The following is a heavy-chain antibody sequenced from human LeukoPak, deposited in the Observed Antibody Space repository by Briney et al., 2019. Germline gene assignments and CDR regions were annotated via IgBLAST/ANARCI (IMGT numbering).Heavy chain of an antibody. D-gene: IGHD1-26*01. CDR1: GFTFSRNG. CDR2: IRYDGSIK. CDR3: AKDRWDLPFDC. Sequence: GGSLRLSCAASGFTFSRNGMHWVRQAPGKGLVWVALIRYDGSIKYYEDSVKGRFTISRDNSQNTLYLQMNSLRAEDTAVYYCAKDRWDLPFDCWGQGTLVTVSS. V-gene: IGHV3-30*02. J-gene: IGHJ4*02.